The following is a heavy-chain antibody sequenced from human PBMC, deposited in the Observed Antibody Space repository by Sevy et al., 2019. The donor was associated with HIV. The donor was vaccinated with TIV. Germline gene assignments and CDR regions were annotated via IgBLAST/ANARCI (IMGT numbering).Heavy chain of an antibody. V-gene: IGHV4-30-4*01. CDR3: ARSQNVDSAPFDS. CDR2: FFYNDNV. J-gene: IGHJ5*01. Sequence: SETLSLTCTVSGGSISRDDYYWSWIRQPPGKGLEWIGCFFYNDNVYYNPSLKSRVTISVDMSRNKVYLNLRSVTAADTAVYFCARSQNVDSAPFDSWGQGALVTVSS. CDR1: GGSISRDDYY. D-gene: IGHD5-18*01.